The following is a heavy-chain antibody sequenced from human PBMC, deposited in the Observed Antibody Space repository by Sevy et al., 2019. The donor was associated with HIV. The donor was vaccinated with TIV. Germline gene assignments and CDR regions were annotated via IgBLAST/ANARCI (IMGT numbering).Heavy chain of an antibody. CDR1: GFTFSGSA. V-gene: IGHV3-73*01. Sequence: GGSLRLSCAASGFTFSGSAMHWVRQASGKGLEWVGRIRSKANSYATAYAASVKGRFTISRDDSKNTAYLQMNSLKTEDTAVYYCTSLDTAMGIMYYYYGMDVWGQGTTVTVSS. J-gene: IGHJ6*02. D-gene: IGHD5-18*01. CDR3: TSLDTAMGIMYYYYGMDV. CDR2: IRSKANSYAT.